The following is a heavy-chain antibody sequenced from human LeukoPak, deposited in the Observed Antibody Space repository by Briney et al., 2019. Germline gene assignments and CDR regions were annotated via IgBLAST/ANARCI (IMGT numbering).Heavy chain of an antibody. CDR3: ASGCGGYGDYDAFDI. Sequence: ASVTASFKASGYTFTSYAMHWVRQAPGQRLGWMGWINVGNGNTKYSQKFQGRVTITRDTSASTAYMELSSLRSEGTAVYYCASGCGGYGDYDAFDIWGQGTMVTVSS. D-gene: IGHD4-17*01. V-gene: IGHV1-3*01. J-gene: IGHJ3*02. CDR2: INVGNGNT. CDR1: GYTFTSYA.